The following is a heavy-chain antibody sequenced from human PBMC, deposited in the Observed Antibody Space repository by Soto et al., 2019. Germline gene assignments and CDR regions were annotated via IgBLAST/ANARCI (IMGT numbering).Heavy chain of an antibody. J-gene: IGHJ3*02. CDR2: IYRGRAT. CDR1: VFSVINTY. Sequence: PGGSLRLSCAFSVFSVINTYMSWVRQAPGKGLEWISVIYRGRATYYADSVKGRFTISRDDSRNTVYLQMNSLTTEDTAVYFCARDRSDSSRADSFDIWGQGTMVTVSS. CDR3: ARDRSDSSRADSFDI. V-gene: IGHV3-53*01. D-gene: IGHD6-25*01.